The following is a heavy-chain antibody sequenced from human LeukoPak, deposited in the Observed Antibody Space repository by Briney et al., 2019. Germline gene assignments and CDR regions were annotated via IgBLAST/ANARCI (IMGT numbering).Heavy chain of an antibody. CDR2: IYTSGST. D-gene: IGHD2-2*01. J-gene: IGHJ5*02. CDR3: ARDISNYCSSTSCYNWFDP. V-gene: IGHV4-4*07. Sequence: SETLSLTCTVSGGSISSYYWSWIRQPAGKGLEWIGRIYTSGSTNYNPSLKSRVTMSVDTSKNQFSLKLSSVTAADTAVYYCARDISNYCSSTSCYNWFDPWGQGTLVTVSS. CDR1: GGSISSYY.